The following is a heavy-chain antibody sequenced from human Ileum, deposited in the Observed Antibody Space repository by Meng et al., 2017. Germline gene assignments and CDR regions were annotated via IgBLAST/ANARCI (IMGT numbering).Heavy chain of an antibody. Sequence: QVQLQESGPRLVKPSQTLSLTCTVSGGSIRSDNYFWSWIRQVPGKGLEWIAYIHHNGGAYYNPSLKSRVTISVDTSKNQFSLSLISVTAADTAVYFCAREVNIAADSDGFDIWGLGTMVTVSS. CDR2: IHHNGGA. V-gene: IGHV4-31*03. CDR3: AREVNIAADSDGFDI. CDR1: GGSIRSDNYF. D-gene: IGHD6-6*01. J-gene: IGHJ3*02.